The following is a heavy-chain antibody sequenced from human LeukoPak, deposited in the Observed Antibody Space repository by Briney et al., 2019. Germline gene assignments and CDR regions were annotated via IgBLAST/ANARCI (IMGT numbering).Heavy chain of an antibody. D-gene: IGHD2-8*01. CDR3: ARDGNDTSSLDY. J-gene: IGHJ4*02. CDR2: MYYSGTT. CDR1: GGSISRTSYY. Sequence: SETLSLTCTVSGGSISRTSYYWGWIRQPPGKGLEWIGSMYYSGTTYYNPSFKSRVTISIDTSKNQFSLKLTSVTAADTAVYHCARDGNDTSSLDYWGQGTLVTVSS. V-gene: IGHV4-39*02.